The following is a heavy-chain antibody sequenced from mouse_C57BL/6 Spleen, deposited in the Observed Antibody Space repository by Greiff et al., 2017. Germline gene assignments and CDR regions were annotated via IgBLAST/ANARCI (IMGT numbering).Heavy chain of an antibody. CDR2: IYPGSGST. V-gene: IGHV1-55*01. CDR3: ARGRITTVVGAFDV. J-gene: IGHJ1*03. Sequence: QVQLQQPGAELVKPGASVKMSCKASGYTFTSYWITWVKQRPGQGLEWIGDIYPGSGSTNYNEKFKSKATLTVDTSSSTAYMQLSSLTSEDSAVYYWARGRITTVVGAFDVWGTGTTVTVSS. D-gene: IGHD1-1*01. CDR1: GYTFTSYW.